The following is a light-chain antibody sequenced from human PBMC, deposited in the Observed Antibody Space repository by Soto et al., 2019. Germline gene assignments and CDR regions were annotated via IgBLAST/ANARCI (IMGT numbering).Light chain of an antibody. J-gene: IGLJ1*01. CDR3: QSYDKRVTAYV. CDR1: SSNIGAGFD. Sequence: QSVLTQPPSVSGAPGQRVTISCTGSSSNIGAGFDVHWYQQLPATAPKLLIYGNTNRPSGVPDRFSGSKSGTSASLTITGLQAEDEADYFCQSYDKRVTAYVFGSGTKVTVL. CDR2: GNT. V-gene: IGLV1-40*01.